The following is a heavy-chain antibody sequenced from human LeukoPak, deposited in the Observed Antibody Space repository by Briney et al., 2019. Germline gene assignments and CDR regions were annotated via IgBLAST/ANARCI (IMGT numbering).Heavy chain of an antibody. Sequence: GGSLRLSCAASGFIFSTYAMTWLRQAPGKGLEWVSALSASGLNTYYADSVKGRFTISRDNAKNSLYLQTNSLRAEDTAVYYCARDPRRYYYDSSGYYLDYWGQGTLVTVSS. CDR1: GFIFSTYA. V-gene: IGHV3-21*01. CDR3: ARDPRRYYYDSSGYYLDY. D-gene: IGHD3-22*01. J-gene: IGHJ4*02. CDR2: LSASGLNT.